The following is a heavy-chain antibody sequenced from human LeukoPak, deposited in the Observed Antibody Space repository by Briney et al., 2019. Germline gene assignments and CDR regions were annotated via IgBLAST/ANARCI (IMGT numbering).Heavy chain of an antibody. CDR3: AKDEQWLVPFDY. J-gene: IGHJ4*02. CDR2: ISGSGGST. V-gene: IGHV3-23*01. CDR1: GFTFITSA. D-gene: IGHD6-19*01. Sequence: GGSLRLSCAASGFTFITSAMSWVRQAPGKGPEWVSAISGSGGSTYYADSVKGRFTISRDNSKNTLYLQMNSLRAEDTAVYYCAKDEQWLVPFDYWGQGTLVTVSS.